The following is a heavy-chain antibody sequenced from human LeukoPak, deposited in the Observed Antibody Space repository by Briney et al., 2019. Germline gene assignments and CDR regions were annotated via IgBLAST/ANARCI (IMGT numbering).Heavy chain of an antibody. J-gene: IGHJ5*02. CDR3: ARDPLYCSSTSCYIDWFDP. D-gene: IGHD2-2*02. CDR2: ISAYNGNT. V-gene: IGHV1-18*01. CDR1: GYTFTSYG. Sequence: ASVKVSCKASGYTFTSYGISWVRQAPGQGLEWMEWISAYNGNTNYAQKLQGRVTMTTDTSTSTAYMELSSLRSDDTAVYYCARDPLYCSSTSCYIDWFDPWGQGTLVTVSS.